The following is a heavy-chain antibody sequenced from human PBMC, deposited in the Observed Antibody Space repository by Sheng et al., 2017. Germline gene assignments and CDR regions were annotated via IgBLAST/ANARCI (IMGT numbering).Heavy chain of an antibody. D-gene: IGHD2-8*02. J-gene: IGHJ4*02. CDR2: ISANNGDT. CDR1: GYTFTSYG. V-gene: IGHV1-18*01. Sequence: QVQLVQSGAEVKKPGASVKVSCKASGYTFTSYGISWARQAPGQGLEWVGLISANNGDTHYAQKLQDRVTMTTDTITTTAHMELRSLRSDDTAVYYCARKGSGRAVDYWGQGTLVTVSS. CDR3: ARKGSGRAVDY.